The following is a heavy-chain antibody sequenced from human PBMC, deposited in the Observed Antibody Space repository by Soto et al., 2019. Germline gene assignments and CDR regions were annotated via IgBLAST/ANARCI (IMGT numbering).Heavy chain of an antibody. CDR3: ARAGKQQLAQFHHKDV. CDR2: IYYSGST. J-gene: IGHJ6*03. Sequence: PSETLSLTCTVSGGSISSSSYYWGWIRQPPGKGLEWIGSIYYSGSTYYNPSLKSRVTISVDTSKNQFSLKLSSVTAADTAVYYCARAGKQQLAQFHHKDVWGKGTTVTVSS. V-gene: IGHV4-39*01. D-gene: IGHD6-13*01. CDR1: GGSISSSSYY.